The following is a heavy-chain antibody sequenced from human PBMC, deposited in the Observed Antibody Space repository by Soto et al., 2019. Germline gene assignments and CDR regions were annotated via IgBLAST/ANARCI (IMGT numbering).Heavy chain of an antibody. CDR1: EFTFRNYG. D-gene: IGHD1-1*01. V-gene: IGHV3-13*05. J-gene: IGHJ6*04. CDR3: ATTDRDCYGLAV. Sequence: EVQLVESGGGLVQPGGSLRLSCGASEFTFRNYGMHWVRQGTGKGLEWVSGISAAGDQDYAYSVEGRLTISSEKAQYSPFLQMNSPRVGDTAVYYTATTDRDCYGLAVWSEGTTVIVTS. CDR2: ISAAGDQ.